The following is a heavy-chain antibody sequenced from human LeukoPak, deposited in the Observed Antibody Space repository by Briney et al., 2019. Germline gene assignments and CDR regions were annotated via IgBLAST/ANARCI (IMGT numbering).Heavy chain of an antibody. Sequence: PGGSLRLSCAASGFTFSSYAMNWVRQAPGKGLEYVSRISYNGGSTYYANSVKGRFTISRDNSKNTLYLQMGSLRAEDMAVYYCARLAGGSYSDYWGQGTLVTVSS. CDR1: GFTFSSYA. CDR2: ISYNGGST. V-gene: IGHV3-64*01. J-gene: IGHJ4*02. D-gene: IGHD1-26*01. CDR3: ARLAGGSYSDY.